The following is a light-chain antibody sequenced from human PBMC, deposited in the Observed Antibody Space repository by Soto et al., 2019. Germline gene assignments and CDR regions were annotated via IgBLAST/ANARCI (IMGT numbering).Light chain of an antibody. CDR2: GAS. CDR1: QSVNSN. Sequence: ETVMTQSPATLSVSPGERATLSCRASQSVNSNLAWYQQKLGQAPRVLIYGASTRATGIPDRFSGSGSGTEFILTISSLQSEDFAVYYCQQYNSYSWTFGQGTKVDIK. V-gene: IGKV3-15*01. CDR3: QQYNSYSWT. J-gene: IGKJ1*01.